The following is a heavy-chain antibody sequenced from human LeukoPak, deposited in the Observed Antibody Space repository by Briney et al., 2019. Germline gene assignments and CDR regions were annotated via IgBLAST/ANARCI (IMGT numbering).Heavy chain of an antibody. CDR1: GGSISSYY. V-gene: IGHV4-59*13. D-gene: IGHD3-3*01. Sequence: PSETLSLTCTVSGGSISSYYWSWIRQPPGKGLEWIGYIYYSGSTNYNPSLKSRVTISVDTSKNQFSLKLSSVTAADTAAYYCARSYYDFWSGYYPSNYYYYYMDVWGKGTTVTVSS. CDR3: ARSYYDFWSGYYPSNYYYYYMDV. J-gene: IGHJ6*03. CDR2: IYYSGST.